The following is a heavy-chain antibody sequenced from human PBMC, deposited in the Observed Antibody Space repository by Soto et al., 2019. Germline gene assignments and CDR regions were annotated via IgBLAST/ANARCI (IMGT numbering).Heavy chain of an antibody. V-gene: IGHV3-30*18. CDR1: GFTFSSNG. J-gene: IGHJ4*02. CDR2: ISYDGSNK. Sequence: PGGSLRLSCAASGFTFSSNGMHWVRQAPGKGLEWVAVISYDGSNKYYADSVKGRFTISRDNSKNTLYLQMNSLRAEDTAVYYCAKVAAADDFDYWGQGTLVTVSS. CDR3: AKVAAADDFDY. D-gene: IGHD6-13*01.